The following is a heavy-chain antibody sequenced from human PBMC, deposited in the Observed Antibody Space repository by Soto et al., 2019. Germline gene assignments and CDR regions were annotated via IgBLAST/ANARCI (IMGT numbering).Heavy chain of an antibody. J-gene: IGHJ4*02. V-gene: IGHV3-43*01. D-gene: IGHD6-19*01. CDR1: GFTFDDYT. CDR3: AKGYSGYSSGWYPIDY. CDR2: ISWDGGST. Sequence: EVQLVESGGVVVQPGGSLRLSCAASGFTFDDYTMHWVRQAPGKGLEWVSLISWDGGSTYYADSVKGRFTISRDNSKNSLYLQMNSLSTEDTALYYCAKGYSGYSSGWYPIDYWGQGTLVTVSS.